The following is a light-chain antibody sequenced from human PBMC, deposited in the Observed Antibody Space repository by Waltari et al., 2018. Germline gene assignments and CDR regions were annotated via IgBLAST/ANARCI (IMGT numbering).Light chain of an antibody. CDR2: KVS. Sequence: DVVMTQSPLSLPVTLGQPASISCRSSQSLVHSAGNTYLNWFQQRPGQSPRRLIYKVSNRDSGVPDRFSGSGSGTDFTLKISRVEAEDVGVYFCMQGTHRPPYTFGHGTKLEIK. CDR3: MQGTHRPPYT. V-gene: IGKV2-30*02. J-gene: IGKJ2*01. CDR1: QSLVHSAGNTY.